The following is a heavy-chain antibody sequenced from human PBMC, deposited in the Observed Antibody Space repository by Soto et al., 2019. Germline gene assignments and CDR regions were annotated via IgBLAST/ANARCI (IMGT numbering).Heavy chain of an antibody. D-gene: IGHD3-10*01. CDR3: ARDDGSGSYYYYGMDV. CDR2: IYYSGST. J-gene: IGHJ6*02. Sequence: SETLSLTCTVSGGSISSGGYYWSWIRQHPGKGLEWIGYIYYSGSTYYNPSLKSRVTISVDTSKNQFSLKLSSVTAADTAVYYCARDDGSGSYYYYGMDVWGQGTTVTV. V-gene: IGHV4-31*03. CDR1: GGSISSGGYY.